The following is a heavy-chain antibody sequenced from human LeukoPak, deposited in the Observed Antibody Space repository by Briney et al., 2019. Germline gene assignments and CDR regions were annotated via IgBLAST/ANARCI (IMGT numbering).Heavy chain of an antibody. Sequence: GESLKISCKGSGYSFTSYWIGWVRQMSGKGLELMGIIYPGDSDTRYSPSFQGQVTISVDKSISTAYLQWSSLKASDTAMYYCARHPKGGYSGYESDYWGQGTLVTVSS. D-gene: IGHD5-12*01. CDR1: GYSFTSYW. CDR3: ARHPKGGYSGYESDY. V-gene: IGHV5-51*01. CDR2: IYPGDSDT. J-gene: IGHJ4*02.